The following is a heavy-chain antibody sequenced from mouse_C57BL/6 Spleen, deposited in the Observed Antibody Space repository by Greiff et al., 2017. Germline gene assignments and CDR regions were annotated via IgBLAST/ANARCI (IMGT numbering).Heavy chain of an antibody. D-gene: IGHD2-5*01. CDR1: GFTFSSYA. CDR2: ISDGGSYT. CDR3: ARDYSNYGFAY. Sequence: DVQLQESGGGLVKPGGSLKLSCAASGFTFSSYAMSWVRQTPEKRLEWVATISDGGSYTYYPDNVKGRFTISKDNAKNNLYLQMSHLKSEDTAMYYCARDYSNYGFAYWGQGTLVTVSA. V-gene: IGHV5-4*01. J-gene: IGHJ3*01.